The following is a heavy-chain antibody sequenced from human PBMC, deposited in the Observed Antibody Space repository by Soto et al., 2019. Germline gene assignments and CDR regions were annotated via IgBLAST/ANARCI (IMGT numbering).Heavy chain of an antibody. CDR3: ARCPIDHNWFDP. V-gene: IGHV4-59*01. CDR2: IYDTGST. CDR1: GSDITTYY. D-gene: IGHD3-9*01. J-gene: IGHJ5*02. Sequence: SETLSLTCTVSGSDITTYYWGWLRQSPGKGLEWIGHIYDTGSTTYNPSLKSRVTISVDTSNKQFSLRLTSVTAADTAVYYCARCPIDHNWFDPWGQGTLVTVSS.